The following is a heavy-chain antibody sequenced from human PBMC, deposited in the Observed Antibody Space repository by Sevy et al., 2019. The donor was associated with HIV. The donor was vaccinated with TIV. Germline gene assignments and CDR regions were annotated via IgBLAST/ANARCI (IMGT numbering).Heavy chain of an antibody. J-gene: IGHJ4*02. D-gene: IGHD3-22*01. CDR1: GFTFSSYG. Sequence: GGSLRLSCAASGFTFSSYGMHWVRQAPGKGLEWVAVIWYDGSNKYYADSVKGRFTISRDNSKNTLYLQMNSLRAEDKDVYYCAGSKDHYYDSSGYHYYFDYWGQGTLVTVSS. CDR3: AGSKDHYYDSSGYHYYFDY. V-gene: IGHV3-33*01. CDR2: IWYDGSNK.